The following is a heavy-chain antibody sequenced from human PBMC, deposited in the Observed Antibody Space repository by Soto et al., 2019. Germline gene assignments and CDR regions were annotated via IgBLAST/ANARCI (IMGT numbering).Heavy chain of an antibody. D-gene: IGHD3-10*01. CDR2: IIPLFGTP. CDR3: ARDRDDYGSGNYYNRIDF. J-gene: IGHJ4*02. Sequence: QVQLVQSGAEVKKPGSSVKVSCKASGGIFSTYAISWLRQAPGQGLEWMGGIIPLFGTPNYAQRFQGRVTITADESTSTAYMAPSRQRSEDTAVYYYARDRDDYGSGNYYNRIDFWGQGTLVTVSS. V-gene: IGHV1-69*01. CDR1: GGIFSTYA.